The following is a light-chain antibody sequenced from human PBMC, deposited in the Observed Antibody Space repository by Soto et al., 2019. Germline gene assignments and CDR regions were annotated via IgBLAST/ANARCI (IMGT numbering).Light chain of an antibody. V-gene: IGKV1-39*01. J-gene: IGKJ3*01. CDR1: QSISSY. CDR2: DAS. CDR3: QQSYSTPVT. Sequence: DIQMTQSPSSLSASVGDRVTITCRASQSISSYLNWYQQKPGKAPKLLIYDASSLQSVVPSRFSGTGSGTDFTLTISSLQPEDFATYYCQQSYSTPVTFGPGTKVDIK.